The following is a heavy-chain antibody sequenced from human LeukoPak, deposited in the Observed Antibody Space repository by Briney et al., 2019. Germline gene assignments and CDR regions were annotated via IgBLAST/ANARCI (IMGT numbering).Heavy chain of an antibody. CDR2: ISSNSAYI. Sequence: PGGSLRLSCAASGFSFCDYAMDWVRQAPGKGLEWVSAISSNSAYIFYAESVEGRFTISRDNAKSSVSLQMNSLRDDDTAVYYCARIFRYQLVDYYALDVWGQGTTVTVSS. V-gene: IGHV3-21*01. CDR1: GFSFCDYA. J-gene: IGHJ6*02. CDR3: ARIFRYQLVDYYALDV. D-gene: IGHD2-2*01.